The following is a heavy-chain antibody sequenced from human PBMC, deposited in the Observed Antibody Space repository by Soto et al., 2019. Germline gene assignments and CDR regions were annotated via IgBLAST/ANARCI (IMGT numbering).Heavy chain of an antibody. CDR3: ARSPGYSSSWSDY. V-gene: IGHV3-30-3*01. D-gene: IGHD6-13*01. Sequence: QVQLVESGGGVVQPGRSLRLSCAASGFTFSSYAMHWVRQAPGKGLEWVAVISYDGSNKFYAESVNGRFTISRDNSKNTLYLQMNSLRADDTAMYYCARSPGYSSSWSDYWGQGTLVTVSS. CDR2: ISYDGSNK. CDR1: GFTFSSYA. J-gene: IGHJ4*02.